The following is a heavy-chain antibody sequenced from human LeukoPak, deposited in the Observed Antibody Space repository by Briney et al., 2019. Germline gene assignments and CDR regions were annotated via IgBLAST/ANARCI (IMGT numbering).Heavy chain of an antibody. CDR3: ARGPTYYYDSSGYLY. V-gene: IGHV4-34*01. Sequence: SETLSLTCAVYGGSFSGYYWSWIRQPPGKGLEWIGEINHSGSTNYNPSLKSRVTISVDTSKNQFSLKLNSVTAADTAVYYCARGPTYYYDSSGYLYWGQGTLVTVSS. CDR2: INHSGST. D-gene: IGHD3-22*01. CDR1: GGSFSGYY. J-gene: IGHJ4*02.